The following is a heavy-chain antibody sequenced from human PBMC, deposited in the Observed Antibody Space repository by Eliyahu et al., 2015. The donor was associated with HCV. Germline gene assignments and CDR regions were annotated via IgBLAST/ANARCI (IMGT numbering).Heavy chain of an antibody. CDR2: ITPFLGLV. J-gene: IGHJ1*01. D-gene: IGHD1-1*01. Sequence: QVQLVQSGAEVKKPGSSMKVSCQTSRDTFNNFAIAWVRQAPGQRLEWMGRITPFLGLVNHAQKFKGRVTITADKSTSTAYLEVNSLRSDDTAVYYCAREANEWRQNAEYFQHWGRGTLVIVSS. CDR3: AREANEWRQNAEYFQH. CDR1: RDTFNNFA. V-gene: IGHV1-69*04.